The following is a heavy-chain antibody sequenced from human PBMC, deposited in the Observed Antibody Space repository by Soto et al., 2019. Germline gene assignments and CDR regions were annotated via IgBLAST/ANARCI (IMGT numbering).Heavy chain of an antibody. CDR2: INAGNGNT. D-gene: IGHD3-10*01. CDR1: GYTFTSYA. J-gene: IGHJ3*02. Sequence: ASVKVSCKASGYTFTSYAMHWVRQAPGQRLEWMGWINAGNGNTKYSQKFQGRVTITRDTSASTAYMELSSLRSEDTAVYYCARDRGWFGELFPYDAFDIWGQGTMVTVS. V-gene: IGHV1-3*01. CDR3: ARDRGWFGELFPYDAFDI.